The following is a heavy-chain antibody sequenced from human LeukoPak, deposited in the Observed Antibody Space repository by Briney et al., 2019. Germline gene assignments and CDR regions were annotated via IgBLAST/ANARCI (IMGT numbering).Heavy chain of an antibody. CDR3: ARVGFSGYDS. Sequence: GGSLRLSCATSGFVFSNYAMNWVRQAPGKGLEYVSAITGDGSTPYYANSVKGRFTISRDNSRNTLYLQMGSLRSEDMAVYYCARVGFSGYDSWGQGALVTVSS. V-gene: IGHV3-64*01. CDR1: GFVFSNYA. D-gene: IGHD5-12*01. J-gene: IGHJ5*02. CDR2: ITGDGSTP.